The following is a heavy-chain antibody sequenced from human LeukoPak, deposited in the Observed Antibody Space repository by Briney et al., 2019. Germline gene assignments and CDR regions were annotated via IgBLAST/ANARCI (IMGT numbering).Heavy chain of an antibody. CDR3: AKSSHTSIGGRPLTWFDP. V-gene: IGHV3-23*01. CDR1: GFTFSSYS. Sequence: PGGSLRLSCAASGFTFSSYSMSWVRQAPGKGLEWVSAISGSGGSTYYADSVKGRFTISRDNSKNTLYLQMNSLRAEDTAVYSCAKSSHTSIGGRPLTWFDPWGQGTLVTVSS. CDR2: ISGSGGST. J-gene: IGHJ5*02. D-gene: IGHD3-3*01.